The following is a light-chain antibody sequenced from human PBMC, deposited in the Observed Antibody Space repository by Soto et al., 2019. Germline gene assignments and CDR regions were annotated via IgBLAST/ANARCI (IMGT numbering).Light chain of an antibody. V-gene: IGLV2-14*01. Sequence: QSVLTQPASVSGSPGQSITISCTGTSSDVGGYNYVSWYQQHPGKAPKLMIYEVSNRPSGVSNRFSGSKSGNTASLTISGFQPEDEADYYCPSYTGSSSYVSGTGTKVTVL. CDR2: EVS. CDR1: SSDVGGYNY. CDR3: PSYTGSSSYV. J-gene: IGLJ1*01.